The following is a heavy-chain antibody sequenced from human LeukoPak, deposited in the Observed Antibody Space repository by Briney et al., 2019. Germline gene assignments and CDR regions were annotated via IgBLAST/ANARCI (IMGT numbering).Heavy chain of an antibody. Sequence: PGGSLRLSCAASGFTFSSYAMSWVRQAPGKGLEWVSAISGSGGSTYYADSVKGRFTISRDNSKNTLYLQMNSLRAEDTAVYYCAKDLGYCSSTSCYDFDSWGQGTLVTVSS. D-gene: IGHD2-2*01. CDR3: AKDLGYCSSTSCYDFDS. V-gene: IGHV3-23*01. J-gene: IGHJ4*02. CDR2: ISGSGGST. CDR1: GFTFSSYA.